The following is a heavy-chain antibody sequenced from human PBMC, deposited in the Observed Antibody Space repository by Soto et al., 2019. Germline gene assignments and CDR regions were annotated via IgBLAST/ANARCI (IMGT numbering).Heavy chain of an antibody. V-gene: IGHV1-3*01. CDR3: ARGGSDGSGSYAFDI. Sequence: ASVKVSCKASGYTFTSYAMHWVRQAPGQRLEWMGWINAGNGNTKYSQKFQGRVTITRDTSASTAYMELSSLRSEDTAVYYCARGGSDGSGSYAFDIWGQGTMVTVSS. D-gene: IGHD3-10*01. CDR1: GYTFTSYA. J-gene: IGHJ3*02. CDR2: INAGNGNT.